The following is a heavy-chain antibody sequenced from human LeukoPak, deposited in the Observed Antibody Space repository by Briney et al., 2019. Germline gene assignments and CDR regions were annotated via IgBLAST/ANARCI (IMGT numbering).Heavy chain of an antibody. CDR1: GGSIRSYY. CDR2: IYTSGST. CDR3: ARVGCSGGSCFPDY. J-gene: IGHJ4*02. V-gene: IGHV4-4*07. D-gene: IGHD2-15*01. Sequence: SETLSLTCTVSGGSIRSYYWSWIREPAGKGLEWIGRIYTSGSTNYNPSLKSRVTMSVDTSKTQYSLKLSSVTAADTAVYYCARVGCSGGSCFPDYWGQGTLVTVSS.